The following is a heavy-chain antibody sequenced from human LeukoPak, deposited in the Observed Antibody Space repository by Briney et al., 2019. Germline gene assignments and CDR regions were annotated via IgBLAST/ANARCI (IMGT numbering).Heavy chain of an antibody. CDR1: GFTFSSYS. D-gene: IGHD6-13*01. V-gene: IGHV3-21*01. J-gene: IGHJ4*02. Sequence: GGSLRLSCAASGFTFSSYSMNWVRQAPGKGLEWVSSISSSSYIYYADSVKGRFTISRDNAKNSLYLQMNSLRAEDTAVYYCARTAIAAAGTALGYWGQGTLVTVSS. CDR2: ISSSSYI. CDR3: ARTAIAAAGTALGY.